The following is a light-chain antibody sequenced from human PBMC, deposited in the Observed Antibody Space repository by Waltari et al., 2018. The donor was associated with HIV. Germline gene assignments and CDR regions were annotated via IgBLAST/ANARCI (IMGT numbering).Light chain of an antibody. Sequence: QSALNQPRSVSGSPGQSVTLSCTAARRYVRYSKYVPWYQQHPGKAPTLILFGVNKRPPGVPDRFSGATSGNTASLTITGLQADDEAHYYCCSYAGTSINWVFGGGTMLTVL. J-gene: IGLJ3*02. CDR1: RRYVRYSKY. CDR3: CSYAGTSINWV. V-gene: IGLV2-11*01. CDR2: GVN.